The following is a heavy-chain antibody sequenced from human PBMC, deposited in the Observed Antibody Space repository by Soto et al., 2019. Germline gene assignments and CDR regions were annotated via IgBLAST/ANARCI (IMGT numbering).Heavy chain of an antibody. Sequence: LRLSCAASGFTFSSYAMTWVRQAPGKGLEWVSAISSSGDSTYYADSVKGRFTISRDNSKNTLDLQMNSLRVEDTAVYYCAKDPRGGSRWFDPWGQGTLVTVSS. V-gene: IGHV3-23*01. D-gene: IGHD3-10*01. CDR3: AKDPRGGSRWFDP. CDR1: GFTFSSYA. J-gene: IGHJ5*02. CDR2: ISSSGDST.